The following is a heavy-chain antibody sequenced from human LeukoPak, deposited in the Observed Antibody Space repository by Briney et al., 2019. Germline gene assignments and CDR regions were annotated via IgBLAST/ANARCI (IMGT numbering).Heavy chain of an antibody. Sequence: GGSLRLSCAASGFTFSSYAMSWVRQAPGKGLEWVSSISSSSSYIYYADSVKGRFTISRDNAKNSLYLQMNSLRAEDTAVYYCARDRGSYYAVGAFDIWGQGTMVTVSS. CDR2: ISSSSSYI. CDR3: ARDRGSYYAVGAFDI. CDR1: GFTFSSYA. J-gene: IGHJ3*02. D-gene: IGHD1-26*01. V-gene: IGHV3-21*01.